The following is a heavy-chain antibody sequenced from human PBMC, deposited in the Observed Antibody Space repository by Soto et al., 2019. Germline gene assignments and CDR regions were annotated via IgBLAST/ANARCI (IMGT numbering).Heavy chain of an antibody. CDR1: GFNFDDYY. D-gene: IGHD3-9*01. CDR2: ISSLNHYN. V-gene: IGHV3-11*06. CDR3: ARLVSRRYSAS. Sequence: QEQLVESGGGLVKPGGSLRLSCAGSGFNFDDYYMSWIRQAPGKGLEYLAYISSLNHYNNYADSVKDRFTISIDTAKNALQLQMSSLRSDDTAVYYCARLVSRRYSASWGRATLVTVSS. J-gene: IGHJ5*02.